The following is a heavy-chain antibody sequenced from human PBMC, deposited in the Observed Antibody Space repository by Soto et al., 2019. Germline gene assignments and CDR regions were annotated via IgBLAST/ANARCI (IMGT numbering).Heavy chain of an antibody. D-gene: IGHD6-19*01. CDR2: IYHGGST. CDR1: GGSISRSNW. CDR3: ARIAVAGTRFYY. V-gene: IGHV4-4*03. J-gene: IGHJ4*02. Sequence: PETRSLTYAVSGGSISRSNWRGWVRQPPRKGLEWIGEIYHGGSTNYNPSLKSRVTISVDKSKNQFSLKLSSVTAADTAVYYCARIAVAGTRFYYWGQGSLVTVS.